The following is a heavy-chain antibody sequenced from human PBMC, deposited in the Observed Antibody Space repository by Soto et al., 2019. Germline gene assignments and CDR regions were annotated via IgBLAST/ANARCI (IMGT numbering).Heavy chain of an antibody. V-gene: IGHV1-69*13. CDR3: ARVINSSSSVSDAFDI. CDR2: IIPIFGTA. CDR1: GGTFSSYA. Sequence: SVKVSCKASGGTFSSYAISWVRQAPGPGLEWMGGIIPIFGTANYAQKFQGRVTITADESTSTAYMELSSLRSEDTAVYYCARVINSSSSVSDAFDIWGQGTMVTVSS. J-gene: IGHJ3*02. D-gene: IGHD6-6*01.